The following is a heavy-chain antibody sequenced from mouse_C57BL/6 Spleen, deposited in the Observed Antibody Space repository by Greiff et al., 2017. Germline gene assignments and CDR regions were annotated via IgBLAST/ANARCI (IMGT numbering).Heavy chain of an antibody. CDR3: ARGYYYGSSLYWYFDV. V-gene: IGHV5-17*01. Sequence: EVKLMESGGGLVKPGGSLKLSCAASGFTFSDYGMHWVRQAPEKGLEWVAYISSGSSTIDYADTVKGRFTISRDNAKNTLFLQMTGLRSEDTAMYYCARGYYYGSSLYWYFDVWGTGTTVTVSS. J-gene: IGHJ1*03. CDR1: GFTFSDYG. D-gene: IGHD1-1*01. CDR2: ISSGSSTI.